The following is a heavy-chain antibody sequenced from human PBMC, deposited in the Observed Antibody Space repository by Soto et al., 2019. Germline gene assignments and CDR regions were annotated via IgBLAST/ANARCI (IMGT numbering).Heavy chain of an antibody. V-gene: IGHV3-64*01. D-gene: IGHD2-15*01. CDR3: ARGIFDSYGMDV. CDR1: GFTFSSYA. J-gene: IGHJ6*02. CDR2: ISSNGGST. Sequence: EVQLVESGGGLVQPGGSLRLSCAASGFTFSSYAMHWVRQAPGKGLEYVSAISSNGGSTYYANSVKGRFTISRDNSKNTLYLQMGSLRAEDMAVYYCARGIFDSYGMDVWGQGTTGTVSS.